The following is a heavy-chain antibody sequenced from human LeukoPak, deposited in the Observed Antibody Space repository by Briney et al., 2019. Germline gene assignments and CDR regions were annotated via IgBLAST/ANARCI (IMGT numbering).Heavy chain of an antibody. J-gene: IGHJ6*03. CDR1: GFSFGSFS. Sequence: GGSLRLSCADSGFSFGSFSMNWVRQAPGKGLEWVSSISGSGRYIYFADSLKGRFTISRDNDKNSVSLQMDSLRAEDMAVYYCATVFRAYYYYMDVWGKGTTV. D-gene: IGHD3-10*01. V-gene: IGHV3-21*01. CDR2: ISGSGRYI. CDR3: ATVFRAYYYYMDV.